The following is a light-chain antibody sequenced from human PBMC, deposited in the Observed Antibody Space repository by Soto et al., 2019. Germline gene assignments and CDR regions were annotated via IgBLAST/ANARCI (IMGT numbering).Light chain of an antibody. Sequence: DIQMTQSPSSLSVSVGDRVTMSCRTSQDIAFYLNWYQQKPGKAPQLLIYGASNLQHGAPSRFSGSGSGTDFTLTITRLQPEDIATYFCQQNYYITYTFGQGNKLEI. J-gene: IGKJ2*01. CDR3: QQNYYITYT. CDR1: QDIAFY. CDR2: GAS. V-gene: IGKV1-39*01.